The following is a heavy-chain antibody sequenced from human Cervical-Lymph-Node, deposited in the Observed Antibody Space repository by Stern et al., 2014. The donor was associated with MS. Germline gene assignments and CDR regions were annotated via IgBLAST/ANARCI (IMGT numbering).Heavy chain of an antibody. CDR1: GFTFNTYS. CDR2: ISYDGSNK. CDR3: ARGRGPSETSGYHFDL. J-gene: IGHJ4*02. D-gene: IGHD5-12*01. Sequence: VQLVESGGGVVQPGRSLRLSCAASGFTFNTYSIHWVRRAPGKGLEWVAVISYDGSNKFYADSVKGRFAISRDNSKNTLFLQMNSLTVEDTAVYYCARGRGPSETSGYHFDLWGQGTLVSVSS. V-gene: IGHV3-30*09.